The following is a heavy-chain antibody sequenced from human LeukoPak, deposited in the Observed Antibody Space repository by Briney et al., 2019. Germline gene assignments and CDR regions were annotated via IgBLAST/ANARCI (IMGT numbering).Heavy chain of an antibody. CDR3: AREGITIFGVVIPYYMDV. J-gene: IGHJ6*03. V-gene: IGHV4-4*07. CDR2: IYGSGGT. Sequence: SETLSLTCTVSGGSISSYYWSWIRQPAGKGLEWIGRIYGSGGTNYNSSLKSRVTMSADTSKNQFSLKLSSVTAADAAVYYCAREGITIFGVVIPYYMDVWGKGTTVTVSS. D-gene: IGHD3-3*01. CDR1: GGSISSYY.